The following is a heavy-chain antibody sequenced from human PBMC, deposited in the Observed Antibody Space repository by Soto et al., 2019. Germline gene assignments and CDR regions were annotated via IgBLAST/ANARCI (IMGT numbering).Heavy chain of an antibody. J-gene: IGHJ3*02. CDR3: ARADLWSGAFDI. CDR2: IYSGGST. V-gene: IGHV3-53*02. CDR1: GFTVSSNY. Sequence: EVQLVETGGGLIQPGGSLRLSCAVSGFTVSSNYMSWVRQAPGKGLEWVSVIYSGGSTYYADSVKGRFTISRDNSKNTLYLQMNSLRDEDTAVYYCARADLWSGAFDIWGQGTMVTVSS. D-gene: IGHD3-10*01.